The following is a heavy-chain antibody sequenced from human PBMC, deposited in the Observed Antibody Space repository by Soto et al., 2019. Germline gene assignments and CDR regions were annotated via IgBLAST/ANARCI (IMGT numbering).Heavy chain of an antibody. CDR2: IYYSGST. CDR3: ARDRAAAAGIGNNWFDP. CDR1: GGSISSGDYY. V-gene: IGHV4-30-4*01. D-gene: IGHD6-13*01. J-gene: IGHJ5*02. Sequence: SETLSLTCTVSGGSISSGDYYWSWIRQPPGKGLEWIGYIYYSGSTYYNPSLKSRVTISVDTSKNQFSLKLSSVTAADTAVYYCARDRAAAAGIGNNWFDPWGQGTLVTVSS.